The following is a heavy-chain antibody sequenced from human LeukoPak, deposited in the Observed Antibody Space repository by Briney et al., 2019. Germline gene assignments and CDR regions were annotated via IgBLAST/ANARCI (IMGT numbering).Heavy chain of an antibody. V-gene: IGHV1-2*04. Sequence: GASVKVSCKVSGYTFTGYYMHWVRQAPGQGLEWMGWINPNSGGTNYAQKFQGWVTMTRDTSISTAYMELSRLRSDDTAVYYCARDLHVIGADTNWFDPWGQGILVTVSS. CDR1: GYTFTGYY. CDR2: INPNSGGT. CDR3: ARDLHVIGADTNWFDP. D-gene: IGHD2-21*01. J-gene: IGHJ5*02.